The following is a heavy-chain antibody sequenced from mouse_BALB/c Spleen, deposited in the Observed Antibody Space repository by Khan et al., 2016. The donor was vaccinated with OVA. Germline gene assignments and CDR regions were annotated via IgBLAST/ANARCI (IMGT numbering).Heavy chain of an antibody. CDR2: ISTYYGDA. CDR1: GYTFTDYG. D-gene: IGHD3-1*01. CDR3: SSYSSGDEFAY. J-gene: IGHJ3*01. Sequence: QVQLQQSGAELVRPGVSVKISCKGSGYTFTDYGIHWVKQSHAKSLEWIGVISTYYGDASYNQKFKGKATMNVDKSSSTAYMELARLTSEDSAIYYWSSYSSGDEFAYWGQGTLVTVSA. V-gene: IGHV1S137*01.